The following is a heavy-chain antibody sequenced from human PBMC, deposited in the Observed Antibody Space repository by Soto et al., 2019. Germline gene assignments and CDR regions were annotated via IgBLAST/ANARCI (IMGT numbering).Heavy chain of an antibody. J-gene: IGHJ4*02. Sequence: PGGSLRLSCAASGFTFSSYTMNWVRQAPGKGLEWVSYISSSSSTIYYADSVKGRFTISRDNAKNSLYLQMNSLRAEDTAVYYCARGAYYYDSSGLSYWGQGTLVTVHS. D-gene: IGHD3-22*01. V-gene: IGHV3-48*01. CDR2: ISSSSSTI. CDR1: GFTFSSYT. CDR3: ARGAYYYDSSGLSY.